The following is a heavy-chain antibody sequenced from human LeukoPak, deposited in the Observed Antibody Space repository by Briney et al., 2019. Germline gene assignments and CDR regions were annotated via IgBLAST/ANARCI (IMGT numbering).Heavy chain of an antibody. CDR3: ARDPRGVAMVRGASYGVDI. J-gene: IGHJ6*02. CDR1: GGSIVTSNW. CDR2: IFHSGII. V-gene: IGHV4-4*02. Sequence: SETLSLTCGVSGGSIVTSNWWSWVRQPPGKGLEWIGEIFHSGIINYNPSLKSRVTISVDKSKNQFSLRLNSVTAADTAVYYCARDPRGVAMVRGASYGVDIWGQGTSVTVSS. D-gene: IGHD3-10*01.